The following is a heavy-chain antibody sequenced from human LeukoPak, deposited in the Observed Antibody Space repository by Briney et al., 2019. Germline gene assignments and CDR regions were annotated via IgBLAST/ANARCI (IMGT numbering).Heavy chain of an antibody. J-gene: IGHJ4*02. V-gene: IGHV4-59*01. CDR2: IYYSGST. CDR3: ARGSAGYSSSWYVY. CDR1: GGSISSYY. D-gene: IGHD6-13*01. Sequence: PSETLSLTCTVSGGSISSYYWSWIRQPPGKGLEWIGYIYYSGSTNYNPSLKSRVTISVDTSKNQFSLKLSSVTAADTAVYYCARGSAGYSSSWYVYWGQGTLVTVSS.